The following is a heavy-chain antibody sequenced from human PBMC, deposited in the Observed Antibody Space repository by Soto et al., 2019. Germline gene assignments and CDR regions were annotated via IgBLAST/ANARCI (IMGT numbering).Heavy chain of an antibody. CDR2: IDSDGRT. V-gene: IGHV3-23*01. D-gene: IGHD3-10*01. J-gene: IGHJ5*02. Sequence: EVQLLESGVGLVQPGWSLRLSCAVSGFTLSIHASIWFRQGPGKGLEWVSGIDSDGRTFHADSVKGRFTISRDNSKNALYLQMNSLRAEDTAVYYCAKEGYVSGFPWGQGTLVTVSS. CDR1: GFTLSIHA. CDR3: AKEGYVSGFP.